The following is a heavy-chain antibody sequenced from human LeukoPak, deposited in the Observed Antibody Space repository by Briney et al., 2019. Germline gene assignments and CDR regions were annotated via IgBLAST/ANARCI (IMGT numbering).Heavy chain of an antibody. CDR2: IYSSGST. CDR1: GGSISNYY. CDR3: ARDMGLFLNLDYSYYMDV. J-gene: IGHJ6*03. Sequence: SETLSLTCTVSGGSISNYYWSWIRQPAGKGLEWIGRIYSSGSTNYNPSLKSRVTMSVDMSKNQFSLKLSSVTAADTAVYYCARDMGLFLNLDYSYYMDVWGKGTTVTVSS. D-gene: IGHD4/OR15-4a*01. V-gene: IGHV4-4*07.